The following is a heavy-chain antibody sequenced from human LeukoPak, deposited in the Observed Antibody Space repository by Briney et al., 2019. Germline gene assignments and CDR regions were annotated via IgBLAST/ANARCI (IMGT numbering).Heavy chain of an antibody. D-gene: IGHD5-18*01. Sequence: AGGSLRLSCAATGFAFRSYAMSWVRQAPGKGLEWVSSIISSGDVTYYADSLTGRFTISRDNSKNMVYLQMDSLRAEDSAVYYCAKNGGYSYGLYYFDYWGQGALVTVSS. CDR2: IISSGDVT. J-gene: IGHJ4*02. CDR3: AKNGGYSYGLYYFDY. CDR1: GFAFRSYA. V-gene: IGHV3-23*01.